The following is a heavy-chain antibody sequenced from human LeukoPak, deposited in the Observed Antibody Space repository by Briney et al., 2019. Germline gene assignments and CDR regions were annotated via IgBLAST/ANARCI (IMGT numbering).Heavy chain of an antibody. Sequence: PGGSLRLSCVASGFTFSNHWMSWVRQAPGKGLEWVANIKQDGSEIYYVDSVKGRFTISRDNAKNSLYLQMNSLRAEDTAVYYRAIGMDVRGQGTTVAVSS. V-gene: IGHV3-7*01. J-gene: IGHJ6*02. CDR1: GFTFSNHW. CDR3: AIGMDV. CDR2: IKQDGSEI.